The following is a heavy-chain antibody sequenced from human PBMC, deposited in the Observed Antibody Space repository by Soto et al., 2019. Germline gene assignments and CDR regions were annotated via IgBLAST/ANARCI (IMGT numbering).Heavy chain of an antibody. Sequence: PGGCLRLSCAASGFTFSSYGMHWFRQAPGKGLEWVAVISYDGSNKYYADSVKGRFTISRDNSKNTLYLQMNSLRAEDTAVYYCAKDLGFLEWLNYGMDVWGQGTTVTVSS. CDR2: ISYDGSNK. D-gene: IGHD3-3*01. J-gene: IGHJ6*02. CDR1: GFTFSSYG. CDR3: AKDLGFLEWLNYGMDV. V-gene: IGHV3-30*18.